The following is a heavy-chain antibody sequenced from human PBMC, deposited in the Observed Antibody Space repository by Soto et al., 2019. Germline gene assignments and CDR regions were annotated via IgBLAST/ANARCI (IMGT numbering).Heavy chain of an antibody. D-gene: IGHD3-22*01. V-gene: IGHV3-73*01. J-gene: IGHJ4*02. CDR1: GFIFSGSA. CDR2: IRSRANSYAT. CDR3: TRPADGGSGYTFDQ. Sequence: EVQLVESGGTLVQPGGSLKLSCAASGFIFSGSALHWVRQASGKGLEWVGRIRSRANSYATSYAASVKGRFTISRDDSKNTAYLQMNSLKTEDTAVYYCTRPADGGSGYTFDQWGQGTQVTVSS.